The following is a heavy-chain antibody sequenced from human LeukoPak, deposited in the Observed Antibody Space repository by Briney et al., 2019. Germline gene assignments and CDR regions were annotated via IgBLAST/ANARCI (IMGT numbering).Heavy chain of an antibody. J-gene: IGHJ6*03. CDR2: IYHSGST. D-gene: IGHD5-18*01. Sequence: SETLSLTCAVSGYSISSGYYWGWIRQPPGKGLEWIGSIYHSGSTYYNPSLKSRVTISVDTSKNQFSLKLSSVTAADTAVYYCARDTYSYSDYYYYYYMDVWGKGTTVTVSS. CDR1: GYSISSGYY. CDR3: ARDTYSYSDYYYYYYMDV. V-gene: IGHV4-38-2*02.